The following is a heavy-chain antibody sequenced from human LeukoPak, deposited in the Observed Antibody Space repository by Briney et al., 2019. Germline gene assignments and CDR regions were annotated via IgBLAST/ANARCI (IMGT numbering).Heavy chain of an antibody. V-gene: IGHV4-34*01. CDR2: INHSGST. Sequence: SETLSLTCAVSGGSFSGYYWSWIRQPPGKGLEWIGEINHSGSTNYNPSLKSRVTISVDTSKNQFSLKLSSVTAADTAVYYCARARTWLPLGSDYWGQGTLVTVSS. CDR3: ARARTWLPLGSDY. D-gene: IGHD6-19*01. J-gene: IGHJ4*02. CDR1: GGSFSGYY.